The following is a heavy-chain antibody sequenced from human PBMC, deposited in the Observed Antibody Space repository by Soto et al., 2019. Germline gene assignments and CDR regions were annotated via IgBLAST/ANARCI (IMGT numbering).Heavy chain of an antibody. J-gene: IGHJ4*02. CDR1: GFRVSGTY. V-gene: IGHV3-53*01. Sequence: GGSLRLSCVASGFRVSGTYMAWARQAPGKGLQWVSVIYSGGAISYLDSVKGRFTISIDEANNTLSLQMNSLRVEDSALYYCARSINGKYFFYSWGQGTLVTVSS. D-gene: IGHD3-3*02. CDR2: IYSGGAI. CDR3: ARSINGKYFFYS.